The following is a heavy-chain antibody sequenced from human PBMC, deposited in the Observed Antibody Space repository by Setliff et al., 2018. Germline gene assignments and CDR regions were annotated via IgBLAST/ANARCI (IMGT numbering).Heavy chain of an antibody. CDR1: GGTFSSYA. V-gene: IGHV1-69*05. CDR3: AREVGELQASYFDY. D-gene: IGHD1-7*01. J-gene: IGHJ4*02. Sequence: SVKVSCKASGGTFSSYAISWVRQAPGQGLEWMGGIIPIFGTANYAQKFQGRVTITTDESTSTAYMELSSLRSEDTAVYYCAREVGELQASYFDYWGQGTLVTVSS. CDR2: IIPIFGTA.